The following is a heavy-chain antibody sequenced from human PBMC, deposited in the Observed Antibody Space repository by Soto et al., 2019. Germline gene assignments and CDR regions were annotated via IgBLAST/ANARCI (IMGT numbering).Heavy chain of an antibody. CDR3: ARAYYYGSGRGRSMDV. V-gene: IGHV4-61*01. D-gene: IGHD3-10*01. CDR2: FSYSGST. Sequence: QVQLQESGPGLVKPSETLSLTCTVSGDSVSSENYYWMWIRQPPGKGLEWIGYFSYSGSTNYNSSLKTRVTISVDTSKNQFSLKLTSVIAADTAVYYCARAYYYGSGRGRSMDVWGQGTTVTVSS. CDR1: GDSVSSENYY. J-gene: IGHJ6*02.